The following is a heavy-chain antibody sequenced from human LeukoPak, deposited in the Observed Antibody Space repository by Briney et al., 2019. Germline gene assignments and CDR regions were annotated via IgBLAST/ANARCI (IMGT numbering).Heavy chain of an antibody. CDR2: INPNSGGT. CDR1: GYTFTGYY. J-gene: IGHJ4*02. V-gene: IGHV1-2*06. D-gene: IGHD3-16*01. CDR3: ARMGKIGGSIDY. Sequence: ASVKVSCKASGYTFTGYYMHWVRQAPGQGLEWMGRINPNSGGTNYAQKFQGRVTMTRDTSISTAYMELRSLRSDDTAVYYCARMGKIGGSIDYWGQGTLVTVSS.